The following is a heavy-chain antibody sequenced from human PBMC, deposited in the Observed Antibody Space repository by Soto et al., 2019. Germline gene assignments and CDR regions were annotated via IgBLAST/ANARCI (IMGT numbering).Heavy chain of an antibody. CDR2: INAGNGNT. J-gene: IGHJ4*02. D-gene: IGHD2-15*01. V-gene: IGHV1-3*01. CDR1: GYTFTSYA. Sequence: QVQLVQSGAEVKKPGASVKVSCKASGYTFTSYAMHWVRQAPGQRLEWMGWINAGNGNTKYSQKYQGRVTITRDTPASTAYMALSSLRSEDTGVYYCARGPGGPDGPGDYWGQGTLVTVSS. CDR3: ARGPGGPDGPGDY.